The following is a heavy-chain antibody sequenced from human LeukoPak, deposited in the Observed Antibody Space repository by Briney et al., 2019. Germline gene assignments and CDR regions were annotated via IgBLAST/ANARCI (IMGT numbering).Heavy chain of an antibody. J-gene: IGHJ6*03. CDR1: GFTFSSYW. CDR3: ARSISGGYDSSGYYYAYYYYMDV. D-gene: IGHD3-22*01. Sequence: PGGSLRLSCADSGFTFSSYWMRWVRQPPGKGLEWIGSIYYSGSTYYNPSLKSRVTISVDTSKNQFSLKLSSVTAADTAVYYCARSISGGYDSSGYYYAYYYYMDVWGKGTTVTVSS. CDR2: IYYSGST. V-gene: IGHV4-39*07.